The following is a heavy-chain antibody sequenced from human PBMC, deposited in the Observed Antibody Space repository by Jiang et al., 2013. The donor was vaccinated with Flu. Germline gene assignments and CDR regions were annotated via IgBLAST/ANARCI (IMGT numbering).Heavy chain of an antibody. V-gene: IGHV4-59*01. J-gene: IGHJ4*02. D-gene: IGHD6-19*01. Sequence: VKPSETLSLTCTVSGGSISSYYWSWIRQPPGKGLEWIGYIYYSGSTNYNPSLKSRVTISVDTSKNQFSLKLSSVTAADTAVYYCARTGYSSGWRAYYFDYWGQGTLVTVSS. CDR2: IYYSGST. CDR3: ARTGYSSGWRAYYFDY. CDR1: GGSISSYY.